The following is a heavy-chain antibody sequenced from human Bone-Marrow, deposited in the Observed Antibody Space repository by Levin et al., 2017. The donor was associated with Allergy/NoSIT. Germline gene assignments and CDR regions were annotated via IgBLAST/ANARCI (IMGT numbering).Heavy chain of an antibody. CDR3: AKRSGSKHAFDI. CDR1: GFTFDDYA. CDR2: ISWNSGSI. J-gene: IGHJ3*02. D-gene: IGHD3-10*01. Sequence: PGGSLRLSCAASGFTFDDYAMHWVRQAPGKGLEWVSGISWNSGSIGYADSVKGRFTISRDNAKNSLYLQMNSLRAEDTALYYCAKRSGSKHAFDIWGQGTMVTVSS. V-gene: IGHV3-9*01.